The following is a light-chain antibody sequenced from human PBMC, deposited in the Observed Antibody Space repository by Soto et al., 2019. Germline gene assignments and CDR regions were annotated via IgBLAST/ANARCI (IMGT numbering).Light chain of an antibody. CDR2: GAS. CDR1: QSVSSN. J-gene: IGKJ5*01. V-gene: IGKV3-15*01. CDR3: QQYNNWPPT. Sequence: EIVMTQSPATLSVSPGERATLSCRARQSVSSNLAGYQQKPGQAPRLLIYGASTRATGIPARFSGSGSGTEFTLTISGLQSEDFAVYYCQQYNNWPPTFGQGTRLEI.